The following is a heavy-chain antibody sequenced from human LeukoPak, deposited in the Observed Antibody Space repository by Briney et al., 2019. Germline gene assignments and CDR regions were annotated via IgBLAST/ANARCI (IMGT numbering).Heavy chain of an antibody. J-gene: IGHJ6*03. CDR1: GFTFSSYS. CDR2: ISSSSTI. V-gene: IGHV3-48*02. CDR3: ATARGQVPYHYYYMDV. Sequence: GGSLRLSCAASGFTFSSYSMNWVRQAPGKGLEWVSYISSSSTIYYADSVKGRFTISRDNAKNSLYLQMNSLRDEDTAVYYCATARGQVPYHYYYMDVWGKGTTVTVSS.